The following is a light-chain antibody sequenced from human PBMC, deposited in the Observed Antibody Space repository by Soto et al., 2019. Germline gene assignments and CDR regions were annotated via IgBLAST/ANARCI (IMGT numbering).Light chain of an antibody. CDR1: SSDVGGYNY. CDR2: EVN. CDR3: TSYAGGNNV. Sequence: QPALTQPPSASGSPGQSVTISCTGTSSDVGGYNYVSWYQQYPGKVPKLMVYEVNKRPSGVPDRFSGSKSGNTASLTVSGLQADDEADYYCTSYAGGNNVFGTGTKLTVL. V-gene: IGLV2-8*01. J-gene: IGLJ1*01.